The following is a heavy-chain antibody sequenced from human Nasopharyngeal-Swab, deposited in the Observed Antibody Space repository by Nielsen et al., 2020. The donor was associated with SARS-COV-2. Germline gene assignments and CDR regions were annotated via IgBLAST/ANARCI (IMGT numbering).Heavy chain of an antibody. D-gene: IGHD3-9*01. V-gene: IGHV5-51*01. CDR2: INPDDSYA. Sequence: VRQMPGKGLEWVGIINPDDSYARYSPSFQGQVTISADKSISAAYLQWSSLKASDTAIYYCARRQGYYDNAGYYLYWGQGTLVTV. CDR3: ARRQGYYDNAGYYLY. J-gene: IGHJ4*02.